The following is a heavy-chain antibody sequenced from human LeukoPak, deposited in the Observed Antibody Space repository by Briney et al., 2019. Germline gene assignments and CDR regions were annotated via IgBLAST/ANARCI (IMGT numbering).Heavy chain of an antibody. V-gene: IGHV3-21*01. D-gene: IGHD5-12*01. Sequence: PGGSLRLSCAASGFTVSSNYMSWVRQAPGKGLEWVSSISSSSSYIYYADSVKGRFTISRDNAKNSLYLQMNSLRAEDTAVYYCARGRGPYYFDYWGQGTLVTVSS. CDR2: ISSSSSYI. J-gene: IGHJ4*02. CDR3: ARGRGPYYFDY. CDR1: GFTVSSNY.